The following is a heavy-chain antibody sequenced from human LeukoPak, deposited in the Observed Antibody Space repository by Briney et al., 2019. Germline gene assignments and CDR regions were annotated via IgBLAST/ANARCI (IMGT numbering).Heavy chain of an antibody. D-gene: IGHD3-10*01. V-gene: IGHV1-2*06. CDR1: GYTFTGYY. CDR3: ARDYYGSGSYLY. CDR2: INPNSGVT. Sequence: AASVKVSCKASGYTFTGYYMHWVRQAPGQGLEWMGRINPNSGVTNYAQKFQGRVTMTRDTSIGTAYMELSRLRSDDTAVYYCARDYYGSGSYLYWGQGTLVTVSS. J-gene: IGHJ4*02.